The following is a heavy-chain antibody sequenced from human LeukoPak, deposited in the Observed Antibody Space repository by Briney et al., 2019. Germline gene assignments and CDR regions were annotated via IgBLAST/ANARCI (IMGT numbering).Heavy chain of an antibody. J-gene: IGHJ4*01. V-gene: IGHV3-53*01. CDR1: GFTVSSNY. Sequence: GGSLRLSCAASGFTVSSNYMSWVRQAPGKGLEWVSFIYSGGKTFYADSVKGRFTISRDNTKNTLSLQMNSLRAEDTAIYYCAGLSGTYRPFDYWGHGTLVTV. CDR3: AGLSGTYRPFDY. D-gene: IGHD1-26*01. CDR2: IYSGGKT.